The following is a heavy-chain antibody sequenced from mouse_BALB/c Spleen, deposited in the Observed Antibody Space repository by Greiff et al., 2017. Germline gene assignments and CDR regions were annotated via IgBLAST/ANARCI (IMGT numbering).Heavy chain of an antibody. CDR2: ISCYNGAT. J-gene: IGHJ4*01. Sequence: LVKTGASVKISCKASGYSFTGYYMHWVKQSHGKSLEWIGYISCYNGATSYNQKFKGKATFTVDTSSSTAYMQFNSLTSEDSAVYYCARGPYYYGSSPWAIDYWGQGTSVTVSS. D-gene: IGHD1-1*01. CDR3: ARGPYYYGSSPWAIDY. CDR1: GYSFTGYY. V-gene: IGHV1S34*01.